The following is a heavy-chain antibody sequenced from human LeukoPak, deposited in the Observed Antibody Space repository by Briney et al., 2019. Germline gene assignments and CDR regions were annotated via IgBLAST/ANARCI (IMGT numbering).Heavy chain of an antibody. D-gene: IGHD3-10*01. J-gene: IGHJ4*02. CDR3: ARDRAVRGVKRHFDY. CDR1: GGSISSGGYY. CDR2: IYYSGST. Sequence: SETLSLTCTVSGGSISSGGYYWSWIRQHPGKGLEWIGYIYYSGSTYYNPSLESRVTISVDTSKNQFSLKLSSVTAADTAVYYCARDRAVRGVKRHFDYWGQGTLVTVSS. V-gene: IGHV4-31*03.